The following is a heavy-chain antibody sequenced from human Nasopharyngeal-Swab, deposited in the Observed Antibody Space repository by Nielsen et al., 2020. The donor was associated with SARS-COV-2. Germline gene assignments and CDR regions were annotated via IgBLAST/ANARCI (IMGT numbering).Heavy chain of an antibody. D-gene: IGHD6-13*01. Sequence: GESLKISCAASGFTFSSYGMHWVRQAPGKGLEWVAVIWYDGSNKYYADSVKGRFTISRDNSKNTLYLQMNSLRAEDTAVYYCARDLFGGASSSSYGMDVWGQGTTVTVSS. CDR2: IWYDGSNK. CDR3: ARDLFGGASSSSYGMDV. V-gene: IGHV3-33*01. J-gene: IGHJ6*02. CDR1: GFTFSSYG.